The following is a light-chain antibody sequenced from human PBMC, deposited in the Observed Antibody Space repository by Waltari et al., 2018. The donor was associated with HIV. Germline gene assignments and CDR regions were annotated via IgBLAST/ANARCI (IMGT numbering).Light chain of an antibody. CDR2: DAS. CDR3: QQRSNWPPIT. CDR1: QSVSNS. V-gene: IGKV3-11*01. Sequence: EIVLTQSPATLSLSPGERATLSCRASQSVSNSLIWYQQKPCQAPRLLIYDASNRATGVPARFSGSGSGTDFTLTISSLEPEDFAVYYCQQRSNWPPITFGGGTKVEIK. J-gene: IGKJ4*01.